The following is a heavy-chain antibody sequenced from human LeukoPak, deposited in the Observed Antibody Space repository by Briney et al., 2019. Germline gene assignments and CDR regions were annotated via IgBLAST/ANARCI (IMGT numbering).Heavy chain of an antibody. CDR3: AGGPRKYYYYGMDV. CDR1: GYTFTSYG. J-gene: IGHJ6*02. D-gene: IGHD1-14*01. Sequence: ASVKVSCKASGYTFTSYGISWVRQAPGQGLEWMGWISAYNGNTNYAQKLQGRVTMTTDTSTSTAYMELRSLRSDDTAVYYCAGGPRKYYYYGMDVWGQGTTVTVSS. V-gene: IGHV1-18*01. CDR2: ISAYNGNT.